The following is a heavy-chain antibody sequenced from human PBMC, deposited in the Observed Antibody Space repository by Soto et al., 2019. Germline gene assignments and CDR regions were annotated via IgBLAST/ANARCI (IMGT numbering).Heavy chain of an antibody. V-gene: IGHV1-46*01. CDR1: GFSFSDYF. CDR3: ARDNSQKYGTPAASSWFHH. CDR2: INPSGDSR. Sequence: ASVKVSCKASGFSFSDYFMHWVRQAPGQGLEWMGIINPSGDSRNYAQKFQGRVTITRDTPTSTVYMDLSSLRYEDTAVYYCARDNSQKYGTPAASSWFHHWGQGTPVTVSS. D-gene: IGHD2-15*01. J-gene: IGHJ5*02.